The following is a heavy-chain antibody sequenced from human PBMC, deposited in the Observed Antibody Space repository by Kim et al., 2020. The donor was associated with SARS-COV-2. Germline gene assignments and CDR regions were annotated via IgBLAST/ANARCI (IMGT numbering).Heavy chain of an antibody. V-gene: IGHV1-8*01. J-gene: IGHJ6*02. CDR1: GYTFTSYD. D-gene: IGHD3-3*01. CDR2: MNPNSGNT. CDR3: ARGFKDRGFWSGYYIYYYGMDV. Sequence: ASVKVSCKASGYTFTSYDINWVRQATGQGLEWMGWMNPNSGNTGYAQKFQGRVTMTRNTSISTAYMELSSLRSEDTAVYYCARGFKDRGFWSGYYIYYYGMDVWGQGTTVTVSS.